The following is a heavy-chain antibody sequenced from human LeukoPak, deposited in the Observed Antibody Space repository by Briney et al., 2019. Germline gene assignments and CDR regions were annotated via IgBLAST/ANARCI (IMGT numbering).Heavy chain of an antibody. CDR1: GASISRGGYY. D-gene: IGHD3-22*01. Sequence: SETLSLTCTVSGASISRGGYYWSWIRQHPGKGLEWIGYIYHSGSTYYNPSLKSRVTISVDTSKNQFSLKLSSVTAADTAVYYCARQGYYDTSGHYYMDVWDKGTTVTVSS. J-gene: IGHJ6*03. V-gene: IGHV4-31*03. CDR2: IYHSGST. CDR3: ARQGYYDTSGHYYMDV.